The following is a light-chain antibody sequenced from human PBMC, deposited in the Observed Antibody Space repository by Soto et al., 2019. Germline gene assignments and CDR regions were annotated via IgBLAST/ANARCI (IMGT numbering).Light chain of an antibody. CDR2: DAS. CDR3: QQFNSYPPELT. CDR1: QGISSD. Sequence: AIQLTQSPSSLSASVGDRVTITCRASQGISSDLAWYQQKPGTAPKLLIYDASSLESGVPSRFSGSGSGTDCTLTISSLQPEDFATYYCQQFNSYPPELTFGGGTKVEIK. J-gene: IGKJ4*01. V-gene: IGKV1-13*02.